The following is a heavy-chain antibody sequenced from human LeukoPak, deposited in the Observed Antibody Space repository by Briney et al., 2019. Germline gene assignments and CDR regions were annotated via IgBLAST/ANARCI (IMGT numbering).Heavy chain of an antibody. V-gene: IGHV7-4-1*02. CDR3: ARVSGSYGVTSYNWFDP. J-gene: IGHJ5*02. Sequence: ASVKVSCKASGYTFTSYAMNWVRQAPEQGLEWMGWINTNTGNPTYAQGFTGRFVFSLDTSVSTAYLQISSLKAEDTAVYYCARVSGSYGVTSYNWFDPWGQGTLVTVSS. CDR2: INTNTGNP. D-gene: IGHD1-26*01. CDR1: GYTFTSYA.